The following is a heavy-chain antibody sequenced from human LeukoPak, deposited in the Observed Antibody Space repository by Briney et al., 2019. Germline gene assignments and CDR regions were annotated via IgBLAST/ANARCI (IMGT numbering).Heavy chain of an antibody. V-gene: IGHV3-33*01. CDR2: VWYDGSNK. CDR1: GFIFSNYG. CDR3: AGQGLQGYSYGSDYFDY. J-gene: IGHJ4*02. D-gene: IGHD5-18*01. Sequence: GGSLRLSCAASGFIFSNYGMHWVRQAPGKGLEWVAVVWYDGSNKYYADSVKGRFTISRDNSKNMLYLQMNSLRAEDTAVYYCAGQGLQGYSYGSDYFDYWGQGTLVTVSS.